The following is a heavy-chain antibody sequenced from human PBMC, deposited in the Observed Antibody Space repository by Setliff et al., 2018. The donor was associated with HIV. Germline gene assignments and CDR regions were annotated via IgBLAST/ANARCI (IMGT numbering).Heavy chain of an antibody. V-gene: IGHV4-39*01. D-gene: IGHD2-21*01. Sequence: PSETLSLTCTVSGGSISSSAYYWGWIRQPPGKGLECLGYIYYRGNTYYSPSLKSRVTISVDTSKNQFSLKLSSVTAADTAVYYCATIDYYSVWGKGTTVTVSS. CDR2: IYYRGNT. J-gene: IGHJ6*04. CDR3: ATIDYYSV. CDR1: GGSISSSAYY.